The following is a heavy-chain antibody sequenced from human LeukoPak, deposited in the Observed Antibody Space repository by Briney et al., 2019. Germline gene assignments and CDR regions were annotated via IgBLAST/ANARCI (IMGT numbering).Heavy chain of an antibody. CDR2: IYYSGST. CDR3: ASSGYSSSSLTDY. CDR1: GGSISSHY. J-gene: IGHJ4*02. D-gene: IGHD6-6*01. Sequence: PSETLSLTCTVSGGSISSHYWSWIRQPPGKGLEWIGYIYYSGSTNYNPSLKSRVTISVDTSKNQFSLKLSSVTAADTAVYYCASSGYSSSSLTDYCGQGTLVTVSS. V-gene: IGHV4-59*11.